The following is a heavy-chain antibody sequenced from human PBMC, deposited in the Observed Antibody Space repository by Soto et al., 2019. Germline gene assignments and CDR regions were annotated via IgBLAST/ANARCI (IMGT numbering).Heavy chain of an antibody. V-gene: IGHV1-18*04. CDR1: GYAVTSYG. D-gene: IGHD2-21*02. Sequence: QVQLVQSGAEVKKPGASVKVSCKASGYAVTSYGISWVRQAPGQGLEWMGWISVYNGNTNYAQKLQGRVTMTTDTATSTDYMELRSLRSDDTAVYYCASAPKGKCTVVTRYAFDLWGQGTMVTVSS. CDR2: ISVYNGNT. J-gene: IGHJ3*01. CDR3: ASAPKGKCTVVTRYAFDL.